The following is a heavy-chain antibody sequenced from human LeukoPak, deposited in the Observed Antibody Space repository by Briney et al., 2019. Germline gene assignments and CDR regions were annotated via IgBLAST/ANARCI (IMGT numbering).Heavy chain of an antibody. CDR3: AKDLSPQVVVITGAYFDY. V-gene: IGHV1-46*01. CDR2: INPSGGST. CDR1: GYTFTGYY. D-gene: IGHD3-22*01. J-gene: IGHJ4*02. Sequence: ASVKVSCKASGYTFTGYYMHWVRQAPGQGLEWMGIINPSGGSTSYAQKFQGRVTMTRDMSTSTDYMELSSLRAEDTAVYYCAKDLSPQVVVITGAYFDYWGQGTLVTVSS.